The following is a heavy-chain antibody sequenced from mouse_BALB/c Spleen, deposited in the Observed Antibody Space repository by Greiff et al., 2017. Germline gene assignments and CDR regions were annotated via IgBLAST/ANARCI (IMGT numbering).Heavy chain of an antibody. J-gene: IGHJ2*01. CDR2: SRNKANDYTT. V-gene: IGHV7-1*02. CDR3: AREYDYDGAAFAY. D-gene: IGHD2-4*01. Sequence: EVKLMESGGGLVQPGGSLRLSCATSGFTFSDFYMEWVRQPPGKRLEWIAASRNKANDYTTEYSASVKGRFIVSRDTSQSILYLQMNALRAEDTAIYYWAREYDYDGAAFAYWGQGTTLTVSS. CDR1: GFTFSDFY.